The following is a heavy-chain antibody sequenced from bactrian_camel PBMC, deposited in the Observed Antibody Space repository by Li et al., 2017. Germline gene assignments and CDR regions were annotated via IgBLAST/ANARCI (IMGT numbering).Heavy chain of an antibody. CDR1: GFTFSNYY. Sequence: QVQLVESGGGLVQPGGSLRLSCAASGFTFSNYYMTWVRQAPGKGMEWVSSIYRDGVTTDYTDSVKGRFTISRDNAKNTVYLQMNSLKSEDTALYYCAKGSVHWHNRVHFGYWGQGTQVTVS. CDR2: IYRDGVTT. J-gene: IGHJ6*01. V-gene: IGHV3-2*01. D-gene: IGHD1*01. CDR3: AKGSVHWHNRVHFGY.